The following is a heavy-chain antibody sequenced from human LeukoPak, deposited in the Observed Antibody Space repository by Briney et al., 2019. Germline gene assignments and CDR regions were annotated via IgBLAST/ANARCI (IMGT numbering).Heavy chain of an antibody. J-gene: IGHJ4*02. CDR1: GYTFTGYY. V-gene: IGHV1-2*02. Sequence: ASLKVSCKASGYTFTGYYMHWVRQAPGQGLEWMGWINPNSGGTNYAQKFQDRVSMTRDTSISTAYMQLSRLRSGDTAVYFCARSPHILTGENFDYWGQGTLLTVSS. CDR3: ARSPHILTGENFDY. D-gene: IGHD3-9*01. CDR2: INPNSGGT.